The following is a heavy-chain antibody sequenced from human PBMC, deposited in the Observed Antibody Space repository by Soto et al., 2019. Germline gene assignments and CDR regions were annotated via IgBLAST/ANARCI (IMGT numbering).Heavy chain of an antibody. CDR1: GFTFTNYA. J-gene: IGHJ4*02. CDR3: AKADWGGWYGVPFDS. CDR2: ISGSGGAT. D-gene: IGHD6-19*01. V-gene: IGHV3-23*01. Sequence: PGGSLRLSCAASGFTFTNYAMNWVRQAPWKGLEWVSAISGSGGATYYADSVKGRFAISRDYSKNTLYLQMNSLRAEDTALYYCAKADWGGWYGVPFDSWGPGTLVTVSS.